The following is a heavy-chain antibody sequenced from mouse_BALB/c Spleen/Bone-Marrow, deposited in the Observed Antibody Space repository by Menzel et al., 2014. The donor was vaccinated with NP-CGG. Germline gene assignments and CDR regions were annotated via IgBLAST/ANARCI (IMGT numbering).Heavy chain of an antibody. CDR3: ARYDYGLDY. CDR1: GYSFTNCW. D-gene: IGHD2-4*01. V-gene: IGHV1S126*01. CDR2: IDPSDSET. J-gene: IGHJ2*01. Sequence: VQGVESGPQLVRPGASVRISCKASGYSFTNCWMHWVKQRPGQGLEWIGMIDPSDSETSLNQKFKDKATLTVDKSSITAYMQLSSPTSEDSAVYYCARYDYGLDYWGQDTTLTVSS.